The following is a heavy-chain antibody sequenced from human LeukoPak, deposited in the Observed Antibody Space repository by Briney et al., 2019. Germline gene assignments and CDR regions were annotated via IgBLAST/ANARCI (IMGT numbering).Heavy chain of an antibody. D-gene: IGHD2-8*01. CDR2: VRRKTYGGAA. V-gene: IGHV3-49*03. CDR1: GFTFSDST. Sequence: PGGSLRLSCTGSGFTFSDSTMTWFRQAPGRGPEWVGFVRRKTYGGAALYAASVKGRFIITRDDFTSTAYLQMNNLKIEDTGVYYCTRGQGLYFWGRGTLVTVSS. CDR3: TRGQGLYF. J-gene: IGHJ2*01.